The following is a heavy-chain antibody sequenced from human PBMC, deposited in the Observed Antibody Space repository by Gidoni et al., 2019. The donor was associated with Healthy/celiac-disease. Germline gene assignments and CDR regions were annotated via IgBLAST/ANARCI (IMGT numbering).Heavy chain of an antibody. CDR2: ISSSGSYI. D-gene: IGHD6-13*01. V-gene: IGHV3-21*01. CDR1: GFTFSSYT. CDR3: ARGAAGWFDP. J-gene: IGHJ5*02. Sequence: EVQLVASGGGLVKPGGSLRLSCQASGFTFSSYTINWVRQAPGKGLEWVSSISSSGSYIYYADSVKGRFTISRDNAKNSLYLQMNSLRAEDTAVYYCARGAAGWFDPWGQGTLVTVSS.